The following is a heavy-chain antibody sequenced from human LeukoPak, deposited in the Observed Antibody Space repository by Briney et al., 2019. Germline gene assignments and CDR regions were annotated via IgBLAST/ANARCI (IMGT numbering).Heavy chain of an antibody. CDR2: ISPYNGNT. J-gene: IGHJ4*02. Sequence: ASVKVSCKTSRYTFTTFGINWVRQAPGQGVAWMGWISPYNGNTNYAQKLQGRVTMTTDTSTNTAYMELRSLRSDDTAVYYCARDKGRAYSYGYVDYWGQRTLVTVS. CDR1: RYTFTTFG. D-gene: IGHD5-18*01. CDR3: ARDKGRAYSYGYVDY. V-gene: IGHV1-18*01.